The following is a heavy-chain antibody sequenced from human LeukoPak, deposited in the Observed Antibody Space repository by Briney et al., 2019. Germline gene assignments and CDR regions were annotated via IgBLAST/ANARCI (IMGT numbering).Heavy chain of an antibody. Sequence: SETLSLTCAVYGGSFSGYYWSWIRQPPGKGLEWIGEINHSGSTNYNPSLKSRVTISADTSKNQFSLKLSSVTAADTAVYYCARENTYCSSTSCYGAYFDYWGQGTLVTVSS. V-gene: IGHV4-34*01. CDR1: GGSFSGYY. CDR2: INHSGST. D-gene: IGHD2-2*01. CDR3: ARENTYCSSTSCYGAYFDY. J-gene: IGHJ4*02.